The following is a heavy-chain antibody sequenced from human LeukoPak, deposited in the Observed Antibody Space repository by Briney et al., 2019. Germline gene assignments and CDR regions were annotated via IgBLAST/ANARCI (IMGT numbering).Heavy chain of an antibody. V-gene: IGHV3-66*01. J-gene: IGHJ6*03. Sequence: GGSLRLSCSASGFTVSSNYMSCVRQAPGKGLEWGSVIYSGGSTYYADSVKGRFTISRDNSKNTLYLQMNSLRAEDTAVYYCARSYCSGGSCYYYYMDVWGKGTTVTISS. CDR2: IYSGGST. CDR3: ARSYCSGGSCYYYYMDV. D-gene: IGHD2-15*01. CDR1: GFTVSSNY.